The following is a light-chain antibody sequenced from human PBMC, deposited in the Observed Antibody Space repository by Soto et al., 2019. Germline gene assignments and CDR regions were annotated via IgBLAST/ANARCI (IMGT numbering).Light chain of an antibody. Sequence: DTVMTQSPATLSVSPGERATLSCRASQSVSSDLVWYQQKAGQAPRLLIYDTSTRATGIPARFSGSGSGTEFTLTISSLQSEDSAVYHCQQYNKWPLTFGGGTKVEIK. CDR1: QSVSSD. V-gene: IGKV3-15*01. J-gene: IGKJ4*01. CDR3: QQYNKWPLT. CDR2: DTS.